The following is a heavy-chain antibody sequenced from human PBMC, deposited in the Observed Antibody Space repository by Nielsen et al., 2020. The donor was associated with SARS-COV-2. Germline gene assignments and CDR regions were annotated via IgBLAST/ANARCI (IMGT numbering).Heavy chain of an antibody. V-gene: IGHV3-23*01. Sequence: GGSLRLSCAASGFTFSSYAMSWVRQAPGKGLEWVSATSGSGGSTYYADSVKGRFTISRDNSKNTLYLQMNSLRAEDTAVYYCARDGSGSYYNGWFDPWGQGTLVTVSS. CDR2: TSGSGGST. CDR1: GFTFSSYA. CDR3: ARDGSGSYYNGWFDP. J-gene: IGHJ5*02. D-gene: IGHD3-10*01.